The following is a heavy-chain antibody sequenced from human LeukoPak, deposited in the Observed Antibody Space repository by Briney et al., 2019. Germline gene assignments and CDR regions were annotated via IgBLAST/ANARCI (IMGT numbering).Heavy chain of an antibody. V-gene: IGHV3-53*01. Sequence: GGSPRLSCAASGFTVSSNYMSWVRQAPGKGLEWVSVIYSGGSTYYADSVKGRFTISRDNSKNTLYLQMNSLRAEDTAVYYCARETPAGAFDIWGQGTMVTVSS. CDR1: GFTVSSNY. D-gene: IGHD6-13*01. J-gene: IGHJ3*02. CDR2: IYSGGST. CDR3: ARETPAGAFDI.